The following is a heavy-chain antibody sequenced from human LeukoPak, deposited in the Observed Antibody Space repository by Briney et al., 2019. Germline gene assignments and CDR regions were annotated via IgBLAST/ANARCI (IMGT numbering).Heavy chain of an antibody. J-gene: IGHJ4*02. Sequence: PGGSLRLSCAASGFTVSSNYMSWVRQAPGKGLEWVSVIYTGGNTYYAASVKGRFTISRDFSKNTVFLHMNSLRAEDTAMYYCVRGDDSGYYDYFDYWGQGALVTVSS. V-gene: IGHV3-53*01. CDR3: VRGDDSGYYDYFDY. CDR1: GFTVSSNY. CDR2: IYTGGNT. D-gene: IGHD3-22*01.